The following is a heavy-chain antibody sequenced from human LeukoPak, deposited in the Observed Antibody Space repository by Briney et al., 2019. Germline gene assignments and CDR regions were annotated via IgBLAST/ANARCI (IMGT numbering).Heavy chain of an antibody. V-gene: IGHV3-30*03. Sequence: GRSLRLSCAASGFTFTNYGMHWVRQAPGKGLEWVAVISYDGGYEYYADSVKGRFTISRDNSRDSLYLQMDSLRAEDTAVYYCARSNWYSFDFWGQGTLVTVSS. J-gene: IGHJ4*02. CDR2: ISYDGGYE. CDR3: ARSNWYSFDF. D-gene: IGHD6-13*01. CDR1: GFTFTNYG.